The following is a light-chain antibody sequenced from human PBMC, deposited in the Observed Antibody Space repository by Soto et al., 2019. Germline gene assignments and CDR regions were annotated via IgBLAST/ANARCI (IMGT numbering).Light chain of an antibody. CDR3: QQYNSAHALT. J-gene: IGKJ4*01. CDR2: DAS. V-gene: IGKV3D-15*01. Sequence: DIVMTQSPATLSVSPLDIGSVCFRASQSVASILAWYHQKPGQAPRLLIYDASTRATGSTARFSGSSSGTAYTITIISLQHADDSTYYCQQYNSAHALTFGGGTKVDI. CDR1: QSVASI.